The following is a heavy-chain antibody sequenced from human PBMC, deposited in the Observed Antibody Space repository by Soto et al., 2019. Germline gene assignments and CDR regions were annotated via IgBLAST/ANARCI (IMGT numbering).Heavy chain of an antibody. J-gene: IGHJ4*02. Sequence: SETLSLTCTVSGGSVTNSSYYWGWIRQSPGKGLEWIGSVYYRGRSYSKSSAKSRVTISVDTSKNQFSLNLNSVTASDTAVYFCVSQRTTVITQACFDYWGPGALVTVSS. V-gene: IGHV4-39*01. CDR2: VYYRGRS. CDR1: GGSVTNSSYY. D-gene: IGHD4-4*01. CDR3: VSQRTTVITQACFDY.